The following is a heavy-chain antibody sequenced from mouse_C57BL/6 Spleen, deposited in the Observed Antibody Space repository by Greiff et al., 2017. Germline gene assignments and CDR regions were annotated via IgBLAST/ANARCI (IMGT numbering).Heavy chain of an antibody. CDR2: IYPGSGST. V-gene: IGHV1-55*01. CDR1: GYTFTSYW. D-gene: IGHD4-1*01. Sequence: QVQLQQPGAELVKPGASVKMSCKASGYTFTSYWLTWVKQRPGQGLEWIGDIYPGSGSTNYNDKFKSKATLTVDTSSSTAYMQHSSLTSEDSAVYYCARRWDESWFAYWGQGTLVTVSA. CDR3: ARRWDESWFAY. J-gene: IGHJ3*01.